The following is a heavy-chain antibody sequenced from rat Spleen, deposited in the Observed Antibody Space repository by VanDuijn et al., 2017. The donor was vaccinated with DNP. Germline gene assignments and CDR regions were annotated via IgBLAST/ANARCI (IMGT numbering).Heavy chain of an antibody. J-gene: IGHJ2*01. Sequence: QVQLKESGPGLVQPSQTLSLTCTVSGFSLTSNSVSWVRQPPGKGLEWMGTMWSGGTTDYNPTFKSRLSISRDTSKSQVFLKMNSLQTEDTATYYCARQDTMAPFDYWGQGVMVTVSS. CDR2: MWSGGTT. CDR3: ARQDTMAPFDY. D-gene: IGHD1-7*01. V-gene: IGHV2-1*01. CDR1: GFSLTSNS.